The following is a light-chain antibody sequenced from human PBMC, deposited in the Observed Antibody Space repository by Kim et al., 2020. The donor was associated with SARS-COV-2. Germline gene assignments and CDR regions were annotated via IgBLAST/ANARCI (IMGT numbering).Light chain of an antibody. Sequence: PGDRATISCRASQPISNVSLAWYQQQLGQPTQLLIYHASVRASDPPVRFSGSGSATDFTLTIKSLEPDDFAVYYCHRYVVPRPHPFGQVAKL. V-gene: IGKV3-20*01. CDR3: HRYVVPRPHP. J-gene: IGKJ2*01. CDR1: QPISNVS. CDR2: HAS.